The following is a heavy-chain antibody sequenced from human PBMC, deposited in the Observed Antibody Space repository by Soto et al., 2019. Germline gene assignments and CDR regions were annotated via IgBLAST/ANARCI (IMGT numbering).Heavy chain of an antibody. D-gene: IGHD2-2*03. J-gene: IGHJ4*02. CDR3: ARQSQSWMAAEGF. CDR2: IYPGDSDT. CDR1: GYSFTSYW. V-gene: IGHV5-51*01. Sequence: GESLKISCKGSGYSFTSYWIGWVRQMPGKGLEWMGIIYPGDSDTRYSPSFQGQVTISADKSISTAYLQWSGLKASDTAMYYCARQSQSWMAAEGFWGQGTLVTVSS.